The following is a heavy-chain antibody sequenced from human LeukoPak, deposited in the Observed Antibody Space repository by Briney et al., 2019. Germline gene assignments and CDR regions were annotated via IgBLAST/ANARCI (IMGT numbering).Heavy chain of an antibody. CDR2: ISAYNGNT. V-gene: IGHV1-18*01. D-gene: IGHD4-17*01. Sequence: ASVKVSCTASGYTFTSYGISWVRQAPGQGLEWMGWISAYNGNTNYAQKLQGRVTMTTDTSTSTAYMELRSLRSDDTAVYYCARGSATVTANWFDPWGQGTLVTVSS. J-gene: IGHJ5*02. CDR1: GYTFTSYG. CDR3: ARGSATVTANWFDP.